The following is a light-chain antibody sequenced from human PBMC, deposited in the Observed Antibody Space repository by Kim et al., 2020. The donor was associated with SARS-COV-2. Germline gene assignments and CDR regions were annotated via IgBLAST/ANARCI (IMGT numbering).Light chain of an antibody. CDR2: GAS. V-gene: IGKV3-11*01. Sequence: SLSPGERATPSGRASQSVSGSLGWYQQKPGQAPRLLIYGASNRASGIPSRFSDSGSGTDFTLTISRLEPEDFAVYYCQQRSDWPTFGGGTKVDIK. CDR3: QQRSDWPT. J-gene: IGKJ4*01. CDR1: QSVSGS.